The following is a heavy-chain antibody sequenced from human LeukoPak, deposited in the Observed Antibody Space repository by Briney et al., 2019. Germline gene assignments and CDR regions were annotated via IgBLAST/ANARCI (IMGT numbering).Heavy chain of an antibody. CDR1: GGSISSSSYY. J-gene: IGHJ5*02. CDR2: IYYSGST. Sequence: PSETLSLTCTASGGSISSSSYYWGWIRQPPGKGLEWIGSIYYSGSTYYNPSLKSRVTISVDTSRNQFSLKLSSVTAADTAVYYCARQEAAAGMKTLWFDPWGQGTLVTVSS. D-gene: IGHD6-13*01. V-gene: IGHV4-39*01. CDR3: ARQEAAAGMKTLWFDP.